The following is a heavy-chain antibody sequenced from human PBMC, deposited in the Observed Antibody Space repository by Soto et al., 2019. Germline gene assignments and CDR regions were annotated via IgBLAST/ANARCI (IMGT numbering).Heavy chain of an antibody. CDR2: ISAYNGNT. J-gene: IGHJ4*02. Sequence: QVQLVQSGAEVKKPGASLKVSCKASGYTFTSYAISWGRQAPGQGLEYMGLISAYNGNTDYSQKLQGRVTMTTDTSTSTAYMELRSLRSDDTAVYYCARESGSASYYPFDHWGQGTLVTVSS. V-gene: IGHV1-18*01. D-gene: IGHD3-10*01. CDR1: GYTFTSYA. CDR3: ARESGSASYYPFDH.